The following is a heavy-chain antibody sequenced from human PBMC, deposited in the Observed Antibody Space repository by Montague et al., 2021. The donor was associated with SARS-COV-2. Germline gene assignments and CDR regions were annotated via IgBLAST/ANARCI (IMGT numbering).Heavy chain of an antibody. D-gene: IGHD6-19*01. Sequence: SLRLSCAASGFTFHDYALHWVRQAPGKGLEWVSGISWHSGTTGYADSVKGRFTISRDNANRSLYLQMNSLRAEDTALYYCVTDIARSGGYIGDAFDLWGQGTLVIVSS. CDR2: ISWHSGTT. CDR1: GFTFHDYA. V-gene: IGHV3-9*01. CDR3: VTDIARSGGYIGDAFDL. J-gene: IGHJ3*01.